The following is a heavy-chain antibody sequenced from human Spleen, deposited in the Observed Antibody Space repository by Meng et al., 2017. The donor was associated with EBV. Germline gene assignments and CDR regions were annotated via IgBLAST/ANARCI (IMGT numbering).Heavy chain of an antibody. CDR1: GGSSIVSA. D-gene: IGHD6-19*01. CDR3: ATWNNNGWYYGY. V-gene: IGHV4-34*01. J-gene: IGHJ4*01. Sequence: HGQLAQWGAGLLKRSETLYLTCAAYGGSSIVSAWSWIRPPPGKGREWIGEINLGGNTNYNPSLKSRVSISVDTSKNHFSLKVDSVTAADTAVYYCATWNNNGWYYGYWGQGTLVTVSS. CDR2: INLGGNT.